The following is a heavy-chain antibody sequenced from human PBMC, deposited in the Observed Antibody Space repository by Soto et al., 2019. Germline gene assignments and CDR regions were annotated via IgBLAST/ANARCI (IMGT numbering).Heavy chain of an antibody. J-gene: IGHJ6*02. Sequence: GGSLRLSCAASGFTFSSYWMSWVRQAPGKGLEWVANIKQDGSEKYYVDSAKGRFTISRDNAKNSLYLQMNSLRAEDTAVYYCARDRFRYYYYYGMDVWGQGTTVTVSS. CDR1: GFTFSSYW. D-gene: IGHD2-21*01. CDR3: ARDRFRYYYYYGMDV. V-gene: IGHV3-7*05. CDR2: IKQDGSEK.